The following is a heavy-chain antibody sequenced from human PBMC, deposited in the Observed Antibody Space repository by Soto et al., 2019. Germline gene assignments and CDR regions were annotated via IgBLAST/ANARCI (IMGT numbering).Heavy chain of an antibody. J-gene: IGHJ5*02. CDR2: ISGSGGST. Sequence: PGGSLRLSCAASGFTFSSYAMSWVRQAPGKGLEWVSAISGSGGSTYYADSVKGRFTISRDNSKNTLYLQMNSLRAEDTAVYYCAKYSSGWYLMSWFDPWGQGTLVTVSS. CDR1: GFTFSSYA. D-gene: IGHD6-19*01. V-gene: IGHV3-23*01. CDR3: AKYSSGWYLMSWFDP.